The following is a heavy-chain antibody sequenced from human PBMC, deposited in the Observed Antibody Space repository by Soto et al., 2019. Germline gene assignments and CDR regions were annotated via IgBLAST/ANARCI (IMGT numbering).Heavy chain of an antibody. Sequence: GGSLRLSCAASGFTFSSYSMNWVRQAPVNGLEFVSYISSATTTIYYADSVKGRFTISRDNAKNSLYLQMNSLRADYTAVYYCARGIEADGPKLDYWGQGTLVTVSS. J-gene: IGHJ4*02. CDR1: GFTFSSYS. V-gene: IGHV3-48*01. CDR3: ARGIEADGPKLDY. D-gene: IGHD6-13*01. CDR2: ISSATTTI.